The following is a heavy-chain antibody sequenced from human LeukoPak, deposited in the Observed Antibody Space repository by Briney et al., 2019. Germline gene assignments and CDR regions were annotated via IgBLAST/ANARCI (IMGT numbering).Heavy chain of an antibody. CDR1: GFTFSTYS. Sequence: PGGSLRLSCTASGFTFSTYSMNWVRQAPGKGLEWVSFISSSSDSLYYADSVKGRFTISRDNSKNTLYLHMDSLRAEDTAVYYCAKRGMTTIKEGFDYWGQGTLVTVSS. V-gene: IGHV3-48*01. D-gene: IGHD5-24*01. CDR3: AKRGMTTIKEGFDY. J-gene: IGHJ4*02. CDR2: ISSSSDSL.